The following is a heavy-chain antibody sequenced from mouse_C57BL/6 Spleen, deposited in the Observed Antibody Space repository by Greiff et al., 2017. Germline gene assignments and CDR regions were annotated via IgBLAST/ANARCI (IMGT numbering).Heavy chain of an antibody. D-gene: IGHD4-1*01. V-gene: IGHV5-16*01. CDR2: INYDGSST. CDR1: GFTFSDYY. CDR3: ARDRTGYYAMDY. Sequence: EVQVVESEGGLVQPGSSMKLSCTASGFTFSDYYMAWVRQVPEKGLEWVANINYDGSSTYYLDSLKSRFIISRDNAKNILYLQMSSLKSEDTATYYCARDRTGYYAMDYWGQGTSVTVSS. J-gene: IGHJ4*01.